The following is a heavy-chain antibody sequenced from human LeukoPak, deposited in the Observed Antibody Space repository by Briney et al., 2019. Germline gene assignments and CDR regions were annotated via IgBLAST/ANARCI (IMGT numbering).Heavy chain of an antibody. CDR2: ISGTAVNT. J-gene: IGHJ6*04. V-gene: IGHV3-23*01. CDR3: AKRRDGYNAMDV. Sequence: PGGSLRLSCAASGFTFSNYAVSWVRQAPGKGLEWVSTISGTAVNTYYADSVKGRFTISRDNSKDTLYLQMNSLRAEDTAIYYCAKRRDGYNAMDVWGKGTTVTVSS. CDR1: GFTFSNYA. D-gene: IGHD5-24*01.